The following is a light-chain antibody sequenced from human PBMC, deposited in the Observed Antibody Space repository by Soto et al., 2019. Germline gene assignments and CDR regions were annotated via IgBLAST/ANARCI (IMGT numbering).Light chain of an antibody. CDR1: NSDVGSHNF. CDR2: EAS. J-gene: IGLJ3*02. Sequence: QSALTQPASVSGSPGQSITISCTGTNSDVGSHNFVSWYQQYPGKAPKLLIYEASKRPSGLSNRFSGSKSGNTASLPISGLQAEDAADYYCCSLTNGATWVFGGGTKLTVL. V-gene: IGLV2-23*01. CDR3: CSLTNGATWV.